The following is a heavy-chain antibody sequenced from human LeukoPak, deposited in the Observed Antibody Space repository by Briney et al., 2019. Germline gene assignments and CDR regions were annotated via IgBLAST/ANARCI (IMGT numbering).Heavy chain of an antibody. CDR3: AKRGVVIRVILVGFHKEAYYFDS. V-gene: IGHV3-7*03. CDR1: GFTFSSYW. J-gene: IGHJ4*02. D-gene: IGHD3-22*01. CDR2: IKQDGSEK. Sequence: GGSLRLSCVASGFTFSSYWMSWVRQAPGKGLEWVANIKQDGSEKYYVDSVKGRFTISRDNPKNTLYLQMNSLGAEDTAVYFCAKRGVVIRVILVGFHKEAYYFDSWGQGALVTVSS.